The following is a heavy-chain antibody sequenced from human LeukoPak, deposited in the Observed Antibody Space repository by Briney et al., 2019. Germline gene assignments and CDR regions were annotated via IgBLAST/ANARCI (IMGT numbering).Heavy chain of an antibody. V-gene: IGHV4-59*01. J-gene: IGHJ4*01. CDR1: GGSISSYY. D-gene: IGHD3-16*01. CDR2: IYYSGST. Sequence: SETLSLTCTVSGGSISSYYWSWIRQPPGKGLEWIGYIYYSGSTYDNPSLKSRVIISRDTSKNQFSLKLSSVTAADTAVYFCAGGYYFGSWGQGTLVTVSS. CDR3: AGGYYFGS.